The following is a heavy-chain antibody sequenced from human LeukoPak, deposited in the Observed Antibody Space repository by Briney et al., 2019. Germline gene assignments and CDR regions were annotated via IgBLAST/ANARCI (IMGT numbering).Heavy chain of an antibody. D-gene: IGHD4-17*01. CDR2: IKQDGSQK. V-gene: IGHV3-7*01. Sequence: PSETLSLTCAVYGGSFSGYYWSWVRQAPGKGLEWVASIKQDGSQKYYLDSVKGRFTISRDNAKNSLYLQMSSLRAEDTAVYYCARAAGSTVTTRFDYWGQGTLVTVSS. CDR1: GGSFSGYY. J-gene: IGHJ4*02. CDR3: ARAAGSTVTTRFDY.